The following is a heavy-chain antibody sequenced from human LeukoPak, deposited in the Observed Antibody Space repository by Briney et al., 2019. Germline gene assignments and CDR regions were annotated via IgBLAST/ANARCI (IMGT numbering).Heavy chain of an antibody. D-gene: IGHD1-26*01. CDR2: IWYDGSNK. J-gene: IGHJ4*02. CDR1: GFTFSSYG. V-gene: IGHV3-33*01. Sequence: GGSLRLSCAASGFTFSSYGMHWVRQAPGKGLGWVAVIWYDGSNKYYADSVKGRFTISRDNSKNTLYLQMNSLRAEDTAVYYCARGVGHYRPIDYWGQGTLVTVSS. CDR3: ARGVGHYRPIDY.